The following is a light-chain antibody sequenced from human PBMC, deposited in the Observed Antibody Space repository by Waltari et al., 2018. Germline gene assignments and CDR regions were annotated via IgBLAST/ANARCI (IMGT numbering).Light chain of an antibody. CDR3: SSYAHNNHFV. J-gene: IGLJ1*01. CDR2: EFT. Sequence: QSVLTQPPSATGSPGQSVTIPCTGTNSDVGAYNYVSWYQQHPVKVPNLLIYEFTKRPSGVPDRFSGSKSGNTASLTVSGLQADDEADYYCSSYAHNNHFVFGTGTKVTVL. V-gene: IGLV2-8*01. CDR1: NSDVGAYNY.